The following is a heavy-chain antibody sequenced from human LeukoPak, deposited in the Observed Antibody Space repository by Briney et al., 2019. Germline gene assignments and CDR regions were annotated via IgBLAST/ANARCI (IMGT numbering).Heavy chain of an antibody. V-gene: IGHV1-69*04. CDR1: GGTFSSYA. Sequence: SVKVSCKASGGTFSSYAISWVRQAPGQGLEWMGRIIPILGIANYAQKFQGRVTITADKSTSTAYMELSSLRSEDTAVYYCARERSHIVVVTAVFDYWGQGTLVTVSS. CDR2: IIPILGIA. CDR3: ARERSHIVVVTAVFDY. J-gene: IGHJ4*02. D-gene: IGHD2-21*02.